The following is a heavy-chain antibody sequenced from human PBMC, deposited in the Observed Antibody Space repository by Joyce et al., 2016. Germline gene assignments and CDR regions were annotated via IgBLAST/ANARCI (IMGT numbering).Heavy chain of an antibody. CDR1: GGAFSTNL. J-gene: IGHJ6*02. D-gene: IGHD2-2*01. V-gene: IGHV1-69*01. CDR2: IIPCFGRA. CDR3: ARGFRTFRRSTTTFYASALDV. Sequence: QVQLVQSGAEVKKAGSSVKVSCKTYGGAFSTNLITWVRQSPGLGLEWMGGIIPCFGRAIYEQYSQGRVTMTADESTNTVYMELSSLRSDDTAVYYCARGFRTFRRSTTTFYASALDVWGQGTTVTVSS.